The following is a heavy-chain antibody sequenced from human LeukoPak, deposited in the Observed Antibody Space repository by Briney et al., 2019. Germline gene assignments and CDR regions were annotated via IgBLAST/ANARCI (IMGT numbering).Heavy chain of an antibody. CDR3: ARHKGYSGYDFGAFDI. Sequence: NASESLSLTCAVYGGSFSGYYWSWIRQPPGKGLEWIGEINHSGSTNYNPSLKSRVTISVDTSKNQFSLKLSSVTAADTAVYYCARHKGYSGYDFGAFDIWGQGTMVTVSS. J-gene: IGHJ3*02. V-gene: IGHV4-34*01. CDR2: INHSGST. D-gene: IGHD5-12*01. CDR1: GGSFSGYY.